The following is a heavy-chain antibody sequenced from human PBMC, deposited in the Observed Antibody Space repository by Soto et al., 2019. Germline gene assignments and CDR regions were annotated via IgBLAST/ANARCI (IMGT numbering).Heavy chain of an antibody. V-gene: IGHV3-23*01. CDR2: VSGSGGTT. CDR1: GFTFSRSA. J-gene: IGHJ4*02. D-gene: IGHD2-15*01. CDR3: ARGRDVVVAASSFDY. Sequence: GGSLRLSCAASGFTFSRSAMCWVRQAPGKGLEWVSGVSGSGGTTHYADSVKGRFTISRDNSKNTLYLQLSSLRAEDTALYYCARGRDVVVAASSFDYWGQGTLVTVSS.